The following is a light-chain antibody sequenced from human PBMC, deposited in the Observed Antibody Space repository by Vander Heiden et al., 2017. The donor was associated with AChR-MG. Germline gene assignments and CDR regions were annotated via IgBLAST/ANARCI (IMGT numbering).Light chain of an antibody. J-gene: IGKJ2*03. Sequence: EVVMTQSPATLSVSPGERVTLSCRASQSIGTNLAWYQHILGQAPRLLIFDASTRATGVPVRFSGSGYGTDFSLTISSRQSEDFAVYFCQQYTNWPLYSFGQGTKLEIK. CDR1: QSIGTN. V-gene: IGKV3-15*01. CDR2: DAS. CDR3: QQYTNWPLYS.